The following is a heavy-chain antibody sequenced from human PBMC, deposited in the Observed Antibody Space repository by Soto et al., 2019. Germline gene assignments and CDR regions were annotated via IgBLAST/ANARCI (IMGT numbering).Heavy chain of an antibody. J-gene: IGHJ5*02. V-gene: IGHV4-34*01. CDR3: ARGLNFWSGYYSDNWFDP. D-gene: IGHD3-3*01. CDR1: GGSFSGYY. CDR2: INHSGST. Sequence: SETLSLTCAVYGGSFSGYYWSWIRQPPGKGLEWIGEINHSGSTNYNPSLKSRVTISVDTSKNQFSLKLSSVTAADTAVYYCARGLNFWSGYYSDNWFDPWGQGTRVTVSS.